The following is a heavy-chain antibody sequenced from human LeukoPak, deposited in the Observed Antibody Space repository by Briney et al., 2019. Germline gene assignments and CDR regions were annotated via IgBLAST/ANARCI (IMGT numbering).Heavy chain of an antibody. D-gene: IGHD2-2*01. V-gene: IGHV3-74*01. J-gene: IGHJ4*02. CDR1: GFTFSSYW. CDR2: INSDGSST. Sequence: GGSLRLSCAASGFTFSSYWMHWVRQAPGKGLVWVSRINSDGSSTSYADSVKGRFTISRDNAKNSLYLQMNSLRAEDTAVYYRAREGIKYQLLLDYWGQGTLVTVSS. CDR3: AREGIKYQLLLDY.